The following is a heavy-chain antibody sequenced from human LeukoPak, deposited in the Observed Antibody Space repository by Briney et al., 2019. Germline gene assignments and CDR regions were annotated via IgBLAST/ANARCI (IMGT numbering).Heavy chain of an antibody. Sequence: PGGSLRLSCAASRFTFSSYAMSWVRQAPGKGLEWVGFIRSKAYGGTTEYAASVKGRFTISRDDSKSIAYLQMNSLKTEDTAVYYCTRDDSGYSYAVDYWGQGTLVTVSS. CDR2: IRSKAYGGTT. J-gene: IGHJ4*02. D-gene: IGHD5-18*01. CDR3: TRDDSGYSYAVDY. CDR1: RFTFSSYA. V-gene: IGHV3-49*04.